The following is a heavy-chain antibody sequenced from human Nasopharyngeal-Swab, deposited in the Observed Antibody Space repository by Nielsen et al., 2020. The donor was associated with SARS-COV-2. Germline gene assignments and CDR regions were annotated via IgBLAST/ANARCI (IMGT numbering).Heavy chain of an antibody. J-gene: IGHJ2*01. CDR1: GFTFSSYA. CDR3: AKEGSRTTVITIYWYFDL. D-gene: IGHD2/OR15-2a*01. Sequence: GGSLRLSCAASGFTFSSYAMSWVRQAPGKGLEWVSAISGSGGSTYYADSVKGRFTISRDNSKNTLYLQMNSLRAEDTAVHYCAKEGSRTTVITIYWYFDLWGRGTLVTVSS. CDR2: ISGSGGST. V-gene: IGHV3-23*01.